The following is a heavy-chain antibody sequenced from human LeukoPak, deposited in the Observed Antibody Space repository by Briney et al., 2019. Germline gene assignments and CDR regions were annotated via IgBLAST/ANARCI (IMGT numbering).Heavy chain of an antibody. J-gene: IGHJ4*02. V-gene: IGHV4-30-2*05. CDR1: GGSISSGGYY. D-gene: IGHD5-18*01. CDR2: IYHSGST. Sequence: SETLSLTCTVSGGSISSGGYYWSWIRQPPGKGLEWIGYIYHSGSTYYNPSLKSRVTISVDTSKNQFSLKLSSVTAADTAVYYCARDRGIQLWSLDYWGQGTLVTVSS. CDR3: ARDRGIQLWSLDY.